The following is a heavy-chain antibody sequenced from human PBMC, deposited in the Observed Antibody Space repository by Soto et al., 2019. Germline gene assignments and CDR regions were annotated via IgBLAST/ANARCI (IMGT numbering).Heavy chain of an antibody. J-gene: IGHJ2*01. CDR1: GGSISSSSYY. D-gene: IGHD6-13*01. Sequence: SETLSLTCTVSGGSISSSSYYWGWIRQPPGKGLEWIGSIYYSGITYYNPSLKSRVTISVDTSKNQFSLKLSSVTAADTAVYYCARRIAAAGISEYFDLWGRGTLVT. CDR3: ARRIAAAGISEYFDL. CDR2: IYYSGIT. V-gene: IGHV4-39*01.